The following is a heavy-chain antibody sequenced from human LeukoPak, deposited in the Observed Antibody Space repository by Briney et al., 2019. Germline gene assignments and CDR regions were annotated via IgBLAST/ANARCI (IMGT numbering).Heavy chain of an antibody. CDR2: INPSGGST. J-gene: IGHJ3*02. Sequence: ASVKVSCKASGYTFTSYYMHWVRQAPGQGLEWMGIINPSGGSTSCAQKFQGRVTMTRGTSTSTVYMELSSLRSEDTAVYYCARGLPSSSWPLDAFDIWGQGTMVTVSP. CDR1: GYTFTSYY. D-gene: IGHD6-13*01. CDR3: ARGLPSSSWPLDAFDI. V-gene: IGHV1-46*01.